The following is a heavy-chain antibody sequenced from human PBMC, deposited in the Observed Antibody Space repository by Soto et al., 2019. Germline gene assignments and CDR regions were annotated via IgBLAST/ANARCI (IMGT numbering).Heavy chain of an antibody. CDR2: ISAYNGNT. J-gene: IGHJ3*02. Sequence: ASVKVSCKASGYTFTSYGISWVRQAPGQGLEWMGWISAYNGNTNYAQKLQGRVTMTTDTSTSTAYMELRSLRSDDTAVYYCARSEDDDDSSGYRDAFDSWGQGTMVTVSS. CDR3: ARSEDDDDSSGYRDAFDS. CDR1: GYTFTSYG. D-gene: IGHD3-22*01. V-gene: IGHV1-18*01.